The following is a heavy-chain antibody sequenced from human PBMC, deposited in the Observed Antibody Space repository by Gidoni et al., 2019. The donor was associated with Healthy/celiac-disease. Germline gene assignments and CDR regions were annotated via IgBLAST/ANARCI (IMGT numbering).Heavy chain of an antibody. V-gene: IGHV3-23*01. CDR2: ISGSGGST. J-gene: IGHJ4*02. Sequence: VQLLESGGGLVQPGGSLSLSCAASGFTFSSYAMSWVRQAPGKGLEWVAAISGSGGSTYYADSVKGRFTISRDNSKNTLYLQMNSLRAEDTAVYYCAKSGHYYGSGSTFDYWGQGTLVTVSS. D-gene: IGHD3-10*01. CDR1: GFTFSSYA. CDR3: AKSGHYYGSGSTFDY.